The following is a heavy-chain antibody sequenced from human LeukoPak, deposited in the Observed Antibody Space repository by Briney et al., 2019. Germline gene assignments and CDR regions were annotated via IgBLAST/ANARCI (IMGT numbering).Heavy chain of an antibody. Sequence: GGSLRLSCATSGFTFSSYAMNWVRQAPGKGLECVSFISTSGDFTYYADSVKGRFTISRDNSKNTHYLQMNSLRAEDTAVYYCAKLSVAGTLVDYWGQGTLVTVSS. J-gene: IGHJ4*02. CDR1: GFTFSSYA. D-gene: IGHD6-19*01. CDR2: ISTSGDFT. CDR3: AKLSVAGTLVDY. V-gene: IGHV3-23*01.